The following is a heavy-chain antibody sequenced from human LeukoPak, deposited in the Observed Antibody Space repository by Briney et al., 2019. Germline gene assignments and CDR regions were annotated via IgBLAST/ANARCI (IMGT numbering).Heavy chain of an antibody. D-gene: IGHD1-7*01. J-gene: IGHJ4*02. V-gene: IGHV4-34*01. CDR2: INHSGST. CDR1: GGSFSGYY. Sequence: PSETLSLTCAVYGGSFSGYYWSWIRQPPGKGLEWIGEINHSGSTNYNPSLKSRVTISVDTSKNQFSLKLSSVTAADTAVYYCARGRWNYVPRPFDYWGQGTLVTVSS. CDR3: ARGRWNYVPRPFDY.